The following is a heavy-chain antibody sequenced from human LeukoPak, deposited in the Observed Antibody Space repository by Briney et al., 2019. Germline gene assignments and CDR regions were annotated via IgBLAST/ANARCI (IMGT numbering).Heavy chain of an antibody. CDR2: ISGSGGGT. CDR1: GSTFSSYG. D-gene: IGHD1-26*01. V-gene: IGHV3-23*01. J-gene: IGHJ4*02. CDR3: AKDQSKWGLGGTLDY. Sequence: GGSLRLSCAASGSTFSSYGMSWVRQAPGKGLEWVSVISGSGGGTYYADSVKGRFTISRDNSKNTLYLQMNSLRAEDTAVYYCAKDQSKWGLGGTLDYWGQGTLVTVSS.